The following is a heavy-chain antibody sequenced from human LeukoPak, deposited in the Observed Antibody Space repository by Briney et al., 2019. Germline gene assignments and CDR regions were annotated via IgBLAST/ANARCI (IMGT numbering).Heavy chain of an antibody. D-gene: IGHD3-9*01. CDR1: GFSFSRYT. Sequence: PGGSLRLSCAASGFSFSRYTMSWVRQAPGKGLEWISYISSSSTTIKYADSVKGRFTISRDNSKNTLYLQMNSLRAEDTAVYYCAKDPALRYFDWLFHYFDYWGQGTLVTVSS. J-gene: IGHJ4*02. CDR3: AKDPALRYFDWLFHYFDY. V-gene: IGHV3-48*01. CDR2: ISSSSTTI.